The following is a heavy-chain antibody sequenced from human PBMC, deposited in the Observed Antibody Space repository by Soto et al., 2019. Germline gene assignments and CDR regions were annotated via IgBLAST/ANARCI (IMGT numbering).Heavy chain of an antibody. Sequence: SETLSLTCSISDGSVNSGSYYWSWIRQPPGKGLEWIGYIYSSGSTNYNPSLKSRVTMSVDTPKNQFSLKLSSVTSADTAVYYCARDSWAYFDCWGQGTLVTVSS. CDR2: IYSSGST. CDR3: ARDSWAYFDC. V-gene: IGHV4-61*01. J-gene: IGHJ4*02. D-gene: IGHD1-26*01. CDR1: DGSVNSGSYY.